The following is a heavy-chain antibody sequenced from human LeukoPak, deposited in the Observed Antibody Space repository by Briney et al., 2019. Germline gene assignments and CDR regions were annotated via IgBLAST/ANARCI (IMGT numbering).Heavy chain of an antibody. CDR3: ARSQSGRLYY. CDR1: GGSISSYY. D-gene: IGHD3-3*01. J-gene: IGHJ4*02. V-gene: IGHV4-4*07. CDR2: IYTSGST. Sequence: SETLSLTCTVSGGSISSYYWSWVRQPAGKGVEWIGRIYTSGSTNYNPSLKSRVTMSVDTSKNLFSLQLNSVTPEDTAVYYCARSQSGRLYYWGQGTLVTVSS.